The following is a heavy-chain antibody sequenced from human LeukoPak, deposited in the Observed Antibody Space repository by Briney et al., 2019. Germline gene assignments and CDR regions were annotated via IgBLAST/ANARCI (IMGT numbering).Heavy chain of an antibody. CDR2: ISYDGSNK. V-gene: IGHV3-30-3*01. D-gene: IGHD2-2*01. Sequence: GRSLRLSCAASGFTFSSYAMHWVRQAPGKGLEWVAAISYDGSNKYYADSVKGRFTISRDNAKNSLYLQMNSLRAEDTAVYYCSREHALGDFWGQGSLVTVSS. J-gene: IGHJ4*02. CDR1: GFTFSSYA. CDR3: SREHALGDF.